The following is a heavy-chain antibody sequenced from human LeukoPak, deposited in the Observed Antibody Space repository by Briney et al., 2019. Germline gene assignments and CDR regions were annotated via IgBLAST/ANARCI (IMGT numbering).Heavy chain of an antibody. Sequence: ASVKVSCKASGYTLTSYGISWVRQAPGQGLEWMGWISAYNGNTNYAQKLQGRVTMTTDTSTSTAYMELRSLRSDDTAVYYCAGDVRYYYGSGSYNGYYYGMDVWGKGTTVTVSS. V-gene: IGHV1-18*04. CDR3: AGDVRYYYGSGSYNGYYYGMDV. J-gene: IGHJ6*04. CDR1: GYTLTSYG. D-gene: IGHD3-10*01. CDR2: ISAYNGNT.